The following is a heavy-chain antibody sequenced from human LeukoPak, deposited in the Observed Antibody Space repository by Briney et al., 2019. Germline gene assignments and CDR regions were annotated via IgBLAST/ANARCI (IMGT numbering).Heavy chain of an antibody. CDR2: IRYDGSNK. Sequence: PGGSLRLSCAASGFTFSSYGMHWVRQAPGKGLEWVAFIRYDGSNKYYADSVKGRFTISRDNSKNTLYLQMNSLRAEDTAVYYCLARSIAAAGADYYYYYMDVWGKGTTVTVSS. CDR3: LARSIAAAGADYYYYYMDV. D-gene: IGHD6-13*01. CDR1: GFTFSSYG. J-gene: IGHJ6*03. V-gene: IGHV3-30*02.